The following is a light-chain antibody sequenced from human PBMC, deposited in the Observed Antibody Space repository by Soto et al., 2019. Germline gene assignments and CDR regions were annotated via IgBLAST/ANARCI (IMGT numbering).Light chain of an antibody. CDR2: GAS. CDR3: QQYNNWPRT. J-gene: IGKJ1*01. V-gene: IGKV3-15*01. CDR1: QSISSN. Sequence: EIVMTQSPATLSVSPGERGALSCRASQSISSNLAWYQQKPGQAPRLLIHGASTRATGIPARFSGSGSGTEFTLTISSLQSEDFAVYYCQQYNNWPRTFGQGTKVDIK.